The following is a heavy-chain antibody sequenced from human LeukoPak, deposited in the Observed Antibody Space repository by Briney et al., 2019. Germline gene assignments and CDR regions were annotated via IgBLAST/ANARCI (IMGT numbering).Heavy chain of an antibody. V-gene: IGHV1-24*01. J-gene: IGHJ4*02. CDR2: FDPEDGET. D-gene: IGHD2-2*03. Sequence: ASVTVSCTVSGYTLTELSMHWVRQAPGKGLEWMGGFDPEDGETIYAQKFQGRVTMTEDTSTDTAYMELSSLRSEDTAVYYCATFPIGYCSSTSCPYYFDYWGQGTLVTVSS. CDR3: ATFPIGYCSSTSCPYYFDY. CDR1: GYTLTELS.